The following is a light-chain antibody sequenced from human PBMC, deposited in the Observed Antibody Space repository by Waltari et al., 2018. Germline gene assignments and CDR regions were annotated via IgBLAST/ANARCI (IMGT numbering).Light chain of an antibody. CDR2: WAS. V-gene: IGKV4-1*01. Sequence: DIVMTQSPDSLAVSLGERATINCKSSQSVLMSPNNKNYLAWYQQKPGQPPKLLIYWASIRESGVPDRFSGSGSGTDFTLTISSLQAGDVAVYYCLHYYNIPRTFGQGTKVEIK. CDR3: LHYYNIPRT. J-gene: IGKJ1*01. CDR1: QSVLMSPNNKNY.